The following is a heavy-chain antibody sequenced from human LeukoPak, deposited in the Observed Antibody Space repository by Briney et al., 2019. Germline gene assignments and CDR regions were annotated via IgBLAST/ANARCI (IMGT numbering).Heavy chain of an antibody. J-gene: IGHJ4*02. CDR1: GFTFSGYA. Sequence: GGSLRLSCAASGFTFSGYAMTWVRQAPGKGLEWVSAISTGGGATYYADSVKGRFTISRDNSKNTLYLQMNSLRAEDTAVYYCAKADPYSSSWCRGIDYWGQGTLVTVSS. CDR2: ISTGGGAT. CDR3: AKADPYSSSWCRGIDY. V-gene: IGHV3-23*01. D-gene: IGHD6-13*01.